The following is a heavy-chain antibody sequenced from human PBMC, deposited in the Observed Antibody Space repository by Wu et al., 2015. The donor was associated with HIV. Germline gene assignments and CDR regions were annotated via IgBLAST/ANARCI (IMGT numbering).Heavy chain of an antibody. V-gene: IGHV1-18*01. Sequence: QVQLVQSGAEVKVSCKASGYTFTSYGISWVRQAPGQGLEWMGWISAYNGNTNYAQKLQGRVTMTTDTSTSTAYMELRSLRSDDTAVYYCASGGGVVRRYYYYYMDVWGKGTTVTVSS. J-gene: IGHJ6*03. CDR3: ASGGGVVRRYYYYYMDV. CDR2: ISAYNGNT. CDR1: GYTFTSYG. D-gene: IGHD3-3*01.